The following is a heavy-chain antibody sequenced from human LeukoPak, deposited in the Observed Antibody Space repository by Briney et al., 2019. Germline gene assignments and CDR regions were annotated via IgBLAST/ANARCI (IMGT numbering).Heavy chain of an antibody. D-gene: IGHD6-6*01. CDR2: IIPIFGTA. J-gene: IGHJ4*02. CDR1: GYTFTSYY. CDR3: ARRTNEYSSSSAIRH. V-gene: IGHV1-69*13. Sequence: SVKVSCKASGYTFTSYYMHWVRQAPGQGLEWMGGIIPIFGTANYAQKFQGRVTITADESTSTAYMELSSLRSEDTAVYYCARRTNEYSSSSAIRHWGQGTLVTVSS.